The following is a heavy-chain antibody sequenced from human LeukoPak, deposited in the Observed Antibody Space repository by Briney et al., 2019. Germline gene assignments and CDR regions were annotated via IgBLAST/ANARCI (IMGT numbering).Heavy chain of an antibody. CDR3: ARDRRLYNWFDP. D-gene: IGHD6-25*01. J-gene: IGHJ5*02. CDR2: IWYDGSNK. V-gene: IGHV3-33*01. CDR1: GFTFSSYG. Sequence: TGGSLRLSCAASGFTFSSYGMHWVRQAPGKGLEWVAVIWYDGSNKYYADSVKGRFTISRDNSKNTLYLQMNSLRAEDTAVYYCARDRRLYNWFDPWGQGTLATVSS.